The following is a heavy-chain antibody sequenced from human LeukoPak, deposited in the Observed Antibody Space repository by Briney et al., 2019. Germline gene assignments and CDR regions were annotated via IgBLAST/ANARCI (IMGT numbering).Heavy chain of an antibody. D-gene: IGHD1-14*01. CDR2: IWHDGNIK. CDR1: GLTLSGHG. CDR3: ARDPDSKRGTTFDY. V-gene: IGHV3-33*01. J-gene: IGHJ4*02. Sequence: GGSLRLSCAASGLTLSGHGMHWVRQAPGKGLEWVAIIWHDGNIKYYADSVKGRFIVSRDNYKNTVFLQMNSLRAEDTAVYYCARDPDSKRGTTFDYWGQGTLVTVSS.